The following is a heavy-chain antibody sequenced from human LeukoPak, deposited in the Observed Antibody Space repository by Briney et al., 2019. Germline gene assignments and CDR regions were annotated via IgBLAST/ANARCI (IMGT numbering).Heavy chain of an antibody. D-gene: IGHD3-22*01. J-gene: IGHJ3*02. CDR3: ARGGFTMIVVVNDAFDI. CDR1: GYTFTGYY. V-gene: IGHV1-2*02. Sequence: ASVKVSCRASGYTFTGYYMHWVRQAPGQGLEWMGWINPNSGGTNYAQKFQGRVTMTRDTSISTAYMELSRLRSDDTAVYYCARGGFTMIVVVNDAFDIRGQGTMVTVSS. CDR2: INPNSGGT.